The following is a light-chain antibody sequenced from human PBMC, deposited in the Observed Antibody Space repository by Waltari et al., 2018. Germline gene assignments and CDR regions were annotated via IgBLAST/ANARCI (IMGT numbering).Light chain of an antibody. Sequence: TVVTQSPATLSVSPGERATLSCRTSQTIGVSLAWYQQKPGQAPRLLIYHASTRATGIPDRFSGSGSESDFTLTISSLQSEDVAVYYCQQYNNWPPGTFGQGTKVEI. CDR1: QTIGVS. CDR3: QQYNNWPPGT. J-gene: IGKJ1*01. CDR2: HAS. V-gene: IGKV3-15*01.